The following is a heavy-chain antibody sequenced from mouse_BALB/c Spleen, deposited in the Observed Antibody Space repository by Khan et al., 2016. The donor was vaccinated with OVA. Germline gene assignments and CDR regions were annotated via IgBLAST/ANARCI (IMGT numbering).Heavy chain of an antibody. V-gene: IGHV2-6-1*01. CDR2: LWNDGNT. Sequence: QVQLKESGPGLVAPSQSLSITCTISGFSLTNYGVHWVRQPPGKGLEWLVVLWNDGNTAYNSALKSRLTISKENSKSQVFLKMNSLQTEDTAMYFCARQPYYHYNIMDYWGQGTSVTVSS. CDR3: ARQPYYHYNIMDY. D-gene: IGHD2-10*01. J-gene: IGHJ4*01. CDR1: GFSLTNYG.